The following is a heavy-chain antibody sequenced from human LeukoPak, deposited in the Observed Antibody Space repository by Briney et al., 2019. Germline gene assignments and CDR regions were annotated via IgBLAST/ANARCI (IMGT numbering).Heavy chain of an antibody. CDR3: ARGSGYSSSWYPY. CDR1: GGSFSGYY. Sequence: SETLSLTWAVYGGSFSGYYWSWIRQPPGKGLEWIGEINHSGSTSYNPSLKSRVTISVDTSKNQFSLKLSSVTAADTAVYYCARGSGYSSSWYPYWGQGTLVTVSS. D-gene: IGHD6-13*01. CDR2: INHSGST. V-gene: IGHV4-34*01. J-gene: IGHJ4*02.